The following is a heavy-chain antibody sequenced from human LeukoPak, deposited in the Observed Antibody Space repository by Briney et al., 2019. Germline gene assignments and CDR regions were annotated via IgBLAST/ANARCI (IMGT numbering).Heavy chain of an antibody. CDR3: ARTSGWRYYYYGMDV. CDR2: IYSGGST. V-gene: IGHV3-53*01. CDR1: GFTVSSNY. Sequence: GGSLRLSCAASGFTVSSNYMSWVRQAPGKGLEWVSVIYSGGSTYYADSVKGRLTISRDNSKNTLYLQMNSLRAEDTAVYYCARTSGWRYYYYGMDVWGQGTTVTVSS. J-gene: IGHJ6*02. D-gene: IGHD6-19*01.